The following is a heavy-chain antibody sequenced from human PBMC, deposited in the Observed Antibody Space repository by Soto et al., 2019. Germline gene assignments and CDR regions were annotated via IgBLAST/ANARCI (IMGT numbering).Heavy chain of an antibody. CDR1: GYTFTSYG. CDR3: ARGRYGDY. J-gene: IGHJ4*02. Sequence: QVHLVQSGAEVKKPGASVKVSCKASGYTFTSYGITWVRQAPGQGLEWMGWISAHNGNTDYAQKLQVRVIVTRDTYTSTAYMELRSLISDDTAVYYCARGRYGDYWGQGALVTVSS. V-gene: IGHV1-18*01. CDR2: ISAHNGNT. D-gene: IGHD1-1*01.